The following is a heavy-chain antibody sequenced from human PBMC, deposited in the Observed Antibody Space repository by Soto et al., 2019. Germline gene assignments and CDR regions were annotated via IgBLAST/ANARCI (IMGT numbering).Heavy chain of an antibody. D-gene: IGHD3-3*01. V-gene: IGHV3-72*01. Sequence: EVQLVESGGGLVQPGGSLTLSCAASGYTFSDHYIDWVRQAPGKGLEWVGRIRNKDKDYTTSYAASVRGRFAILRDDSKNSVSLLMNSLKTEHTAVYYCTRTRIPTFCVLGYLYYFDVWGQGTTVTVT. CDR1: GYTFSDHY. J-gene: IGHJ6*02. CDR3: TRTRIPTFCVLGYLYYFDV. CDR2: IRNKDKDYTT.